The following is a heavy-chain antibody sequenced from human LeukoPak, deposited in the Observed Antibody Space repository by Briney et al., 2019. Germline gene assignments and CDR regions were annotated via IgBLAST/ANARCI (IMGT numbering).Heavy chain of an antibody. V-gene: IGHV4-59*01. CDR3: ARHRGSGYPYFDY. Sequence: PSETLSLTCTVSGGSINNYYCSWIRQPPGKGLEWIGYIYYTGSTNYNPSLMSRVTISVDTSKSHFSLKMSTLTAADTAVYYCARHRGSGYPYFDYWGQGNLVTVSS. D-gene: IGHD3-22*01. J-gene: IGHJ4*02. CDR1: GGSINNYY. CDR2: IYYTGST.